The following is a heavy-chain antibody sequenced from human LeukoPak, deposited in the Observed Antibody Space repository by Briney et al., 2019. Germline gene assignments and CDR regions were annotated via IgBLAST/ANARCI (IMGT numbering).Heavy chain of an antibody. CDR2: IYYSGST. J-gene: IGHJ3*02. CDR3: ARDGYYYDSSGAFDI. V-gene: IGHV4-59*01. Sequence: SETLSLTCTVSGGSISSYYWSWIRQPPGKGLEWIGYIYYSGSTNYNPSLKSRVTISVDTSKSQFSLKLSSVTAADTAVYYCARDGYYYDSSGAFDIWGQGTMVTVSS. D-gene: IGHD3-22*01. CDR1: GGSISSYY.